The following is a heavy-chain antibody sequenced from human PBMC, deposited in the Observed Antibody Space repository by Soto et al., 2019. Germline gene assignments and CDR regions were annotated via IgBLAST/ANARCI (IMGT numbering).Heavy chain of an antibody. Sequence: ASVKVSCKASGYTFTSYGISWVLQAPGQGLEWVGWISAYNGNTNYAQKLQGRVTMTTDTSTSTAYMELRSLRSDDTAVYYCARLGYCGGDCYSHYFDYWGQGTLVTVSS. CDR2: ISAYNGNT. J-gene: IGHJ4*02. D-gene: IGHD2-21*02. CDR3: ARLGYCGGDCYSHYFDY. CDR1: GYTFTSYG. V-gene: IGHV1-18*04.